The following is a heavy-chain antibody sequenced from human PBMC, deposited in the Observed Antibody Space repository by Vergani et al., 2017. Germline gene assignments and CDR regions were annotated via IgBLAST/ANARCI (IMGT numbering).Heavy chain of an antibody. Sequence: EVQLVQSGAEVKKPGESLKISCQISGYSFTNYWIGWVRQMPGKGLEWMGIIHPADSDTRYSPSFQGQVTISVDKSISTAYLQRSSLRASDSDMYYCARRYGRNSSGSKYFGYWGQGTMVTVSS. V-gene: IGHV5-51*01. CDR1: GYSFTNYW. J-gene: IGHJ4*02. CDR2: IHPADSDT. D-gene: IGHD1-26*01. CDR3: ARRYGRNSSGSKYFGY.